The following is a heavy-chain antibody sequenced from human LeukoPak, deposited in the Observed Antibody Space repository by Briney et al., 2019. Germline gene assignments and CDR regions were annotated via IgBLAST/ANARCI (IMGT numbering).Heavy chain of an antibody. D-gene: IGHD3-22*01. Sequence: AASVKVSCKASGYTFTSYAMNWVRQAPGQGLEWMGRINPNSGGTNYAQKFQGRVTMTRDMSISTVYMELSRLRSDDTAVYYCARVGYYESSGYYEYWGQGTLVTVSS. CDR1: GYTFTSYA. CDR3: ARVGYYESSGYYEY. V-gene: IGHV1-2*06. J-gene: IGHJ4*02. CDR2: INPNSGGT.